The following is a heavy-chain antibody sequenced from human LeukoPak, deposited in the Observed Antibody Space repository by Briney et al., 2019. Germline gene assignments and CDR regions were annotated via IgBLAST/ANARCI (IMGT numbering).Heavy chain of an antibody. J-gene: IGHJ4*02. CDR2: FDPEDGET. D-gene: IGHD6-13*01. CDR3: ATAVAARQQPRDRYYFDY. Sequence: ASVKVSCKVSGYTLTELSMHWVRQAPGKGLEWMGGFDPEDGETIYAQKFQGRVTMTEDTSTDTAYMELSSLRSEDTAVYYCATAVAARQQPRDRYYFDYWGQGTLVTVSS. CDR1: GYTLTELS. V-gene: IGHV1-24*01.